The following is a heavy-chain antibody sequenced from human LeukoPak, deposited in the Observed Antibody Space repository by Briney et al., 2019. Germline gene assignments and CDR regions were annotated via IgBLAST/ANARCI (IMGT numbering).Heavy chain of an antibody. V-gene: IGHV4-59*08. CDR1: GGSLRSYH. CDR3: ARHPVAGYFDY. D-gene: IGHD6-19*01. Sequence: SAHLSLTCTGPGGSLRSYHWRQIRKPPGKGPEWIGYIYYSASSNYNPSLKSRVTISVDTSKNQFSLKLSSVTAADTAVYYCARHPVAGYFDYWGQGTLVTVSS. CDR2: IYYSASS. J-gene: IGHJ4*02.